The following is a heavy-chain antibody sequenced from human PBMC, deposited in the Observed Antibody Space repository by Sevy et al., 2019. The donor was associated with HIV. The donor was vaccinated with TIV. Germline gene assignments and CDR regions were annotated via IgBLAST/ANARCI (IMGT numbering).Heavy chain of an antibody. J-gene: IGHJ4*02. D-gene: IGHD5-12*01. CDR2: ISGSGSST. CDR1: GFTVSSYV. CDR3: AHGRGYSTPRVFDF. V-gene: IGHV3-23*01. Sequence: GGSLRLSCAGTGFTVSSYVMSWVRQAPGKGLEWVAGISGSGSSTYYADSVRGRFTVSRDNSKNTLYLQMNRLRVEDTAVYFCAHGRGYSTPRVFDFWGQGTLVTVSS.